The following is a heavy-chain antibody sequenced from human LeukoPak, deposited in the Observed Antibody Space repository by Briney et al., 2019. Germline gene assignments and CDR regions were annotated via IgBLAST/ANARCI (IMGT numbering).Heavy chain of an antibody. CDR3: ATYSGSYPRAFDI. CDR2: FDPEDGET. V-gene: IGHV1-24*01. J-gene: IGHJ3*02. D-gene: IGHD1-26*01. CDR1: GYTLTELS. Sequence: GASVKVSCKVSGYTLTELSMHWVRQAPGKGLEWMGGFDPEDGETIYAQKFQGRVTMTEDTSTDTAYMELSSLRSEDTAVYYRATYSGSYPRAFDIWGQGTMVTVSS.